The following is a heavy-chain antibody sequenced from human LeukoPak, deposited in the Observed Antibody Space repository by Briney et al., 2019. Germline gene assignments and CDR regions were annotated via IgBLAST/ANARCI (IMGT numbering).Heavy chain of an antibody. V-gene: IGHV3-66*02. CDR2: IYSGGST. CDR1: GFTVSSNY. J-gene: IGHJ4*02. CDR3: ASPSGSYYFDY. Sequence: RPGGSLRLSCAASGFTVSSNYMSWVRQAPGKGLEWVSVIYSGGSTYYADPVKGRFTISRDNSKNTLYLQMNSLRAEDTAVYYCASPSGSYYFDYWGQGTLVTVSS. D-gene: IGHD1-26*01.